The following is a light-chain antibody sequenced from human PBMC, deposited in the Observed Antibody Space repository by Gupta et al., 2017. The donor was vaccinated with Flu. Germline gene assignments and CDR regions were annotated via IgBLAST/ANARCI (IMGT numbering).Light chain of an antibody. V-gene: IGLV2-23*02. J-gene: IGLJ3*02. CDR3: CSYIGGSSWV. Sequence: QSALTQPAAVSGSPGQSITISCSGSSSDVGGYNLVSWYQHHPARAPKLMIYEVRKRPSGVSSRFSGSKSGNTASLTISGLQAEDEADYYCCSYIGGSSWVFGRGTKLTVL. CDR2: EVR. CDR1: SSDVGGYNL.